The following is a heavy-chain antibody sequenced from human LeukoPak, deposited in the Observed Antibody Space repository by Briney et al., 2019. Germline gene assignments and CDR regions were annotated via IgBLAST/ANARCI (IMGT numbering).Heavy chain of an antibody. CDR3: ARDLAVTTYDY. CDR1: GYTFTSYA. V-gene: IGHV1-3*01. CDR2: INAGNGNT. J-gene: IGHJ4*02. Sequence: GASVKVSCKASGYTFTSYAMHWVRQAPGQRLEWMGWINAGNGNTKYSQKFQGRVTITRDTSASTAYMELSSLRSEDTAAYYCARDLAVTTYDYWGQGTLVTVSS. D-gene: IGHD4-17*01.